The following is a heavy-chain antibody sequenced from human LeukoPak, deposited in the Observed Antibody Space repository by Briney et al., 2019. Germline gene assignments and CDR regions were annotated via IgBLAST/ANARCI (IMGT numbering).Heavy chain of an antibody. CDR2: IYYSGST. CDR1: GGSISSGGYY. D-gene: IGHD1-14*01. CDR3: ARDNPRTPGVYYFDY. J-gene: IGHJ4*02. Sequence: SETLSLTCTVSGGSISSGGYYWSWIRQHPGKGLEWIGYIYYSGSTYYNPSLKSRVTISVDTSKNQFSLKLSSVTAADTAVYYCARDNPRTPGVYYFDYWGQGTLVTVSS. V-gene: IGHV4-31*03.